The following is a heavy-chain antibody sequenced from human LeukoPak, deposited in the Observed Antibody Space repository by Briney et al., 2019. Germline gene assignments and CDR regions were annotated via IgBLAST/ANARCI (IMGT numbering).Heavy chain of an antibody. CDR1: GGSITSYY. V-gene: IGHV4-4*07. D-gene: IGHD6-13*01. J-gene: IGHJ5*02. CDR3: ASGGNSWNNWFDP. CDR2: IYTSGST. Sequence: SETLSLTCTVSGGSITSYYWNWLRQPAGKGLEWIGRIYTSGSTTYNPSLKTRASISVDKSKNQFSLNLSSVTAADTAVYYCASGGNSWNNWFDPWGQGTLVTVSS.